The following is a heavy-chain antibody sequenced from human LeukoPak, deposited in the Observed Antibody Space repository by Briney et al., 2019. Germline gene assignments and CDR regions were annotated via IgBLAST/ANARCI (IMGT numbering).Heavy chain of an antibody. D-gene: IGHD2-15*01. J-gene: IGHJ5*02. V-gene: IGHV5-10-1*01. CDR3: ARHSLQNWFDP. CDR2: IDPSDSYT. Sequence: SWIRQHPGKGLEWMGRIDPSDSYTNYSPSFQGHVTISADKSISTAYLQWSSLKSSDTAMYYCARHSLQNWFDPWGQGTLVTVSS.